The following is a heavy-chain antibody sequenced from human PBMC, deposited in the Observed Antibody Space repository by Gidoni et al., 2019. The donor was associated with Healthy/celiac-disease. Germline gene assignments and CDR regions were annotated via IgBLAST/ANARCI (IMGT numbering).Heavy chain of an antibody. V-gene: IGHV4-59*01. J-gene: IGHJ4*02. CDR2: IYYSGST. CDR3: ARATESSSDAYYFDY. D-gene: IGHD6-6*01. CDR1: GGSISSYY. Sequence: QVQLQASGPGLVKPSETLSLTCTVSGGSISSYYWSWIRQPPGKGLEWIGYIYYSGSTNYNPSLKSRVTISVDTSKNQFSLKLSSVTAADTAVYYCARATESSSDAYYFDYWGQGTLVTVSS.